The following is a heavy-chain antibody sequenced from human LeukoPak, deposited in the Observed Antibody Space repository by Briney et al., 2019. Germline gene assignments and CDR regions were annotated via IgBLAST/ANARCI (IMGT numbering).Heavy chain of an antibody. CDR2: INHSGST. V-gene: IGHV4-34*01. CDR3: ARSVVVPAASWRYGMDV. D-gene: IGHD2-2*01. CDR1: GGSFSGYY. J-gene: IGHJ6*02. Sequence: SETLSLTCAVYGGSFSGYYWSWIRQPPGKGLEWIGEINHSGSTNYNPSLKSRVTISVDTSKNQFSLKLSSVTAADTAVYYCARSVVVPAASWRYGMDVWGQGTTVTVSS.